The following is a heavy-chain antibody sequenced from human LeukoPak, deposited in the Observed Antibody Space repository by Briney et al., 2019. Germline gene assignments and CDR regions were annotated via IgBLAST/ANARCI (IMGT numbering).Heavy chain of an antibody. J-gene: IGHJ4*02. CDR3: ARRSLGGSGSYYNVPYFDY. Sequence: SVKVSCKASVGTFSSYAISWVRQAPGQGLEWMGGLIPIFGTANYAQKFQGRVTITADESTSTAYMELSSLRSEDTAVYYCARRSLGGSGSYYNVPYFDYWGQGTLVTVSS. CDR1: VGTFSSYA. CDR2: LIPIFGTA. V-gene: IGHV1-69*13. D-gene: IGHD3-10*01.